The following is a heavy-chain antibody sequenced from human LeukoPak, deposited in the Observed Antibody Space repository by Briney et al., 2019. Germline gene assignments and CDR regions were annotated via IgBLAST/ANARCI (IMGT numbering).Heavy chain of an antibody. D-gene: IGHD5-24*01. J-gene: IGHJ4*02. CDR1: GGSISSYY. CDR3: ARVGDGYNYRQYYFDY. CDR2: IYYSGST. Sequence: SETLSLTCTVSGGSISSYYWSWIRQPPGKGLEWIGYIYYSGSTNYNPSHKSQVTISVDTSKNQFSLKLSSVTAADTAVYYCARVGDGYNYRQYYFDYWGQGTLVTVSS. V-gene: IGHV4-59*01.